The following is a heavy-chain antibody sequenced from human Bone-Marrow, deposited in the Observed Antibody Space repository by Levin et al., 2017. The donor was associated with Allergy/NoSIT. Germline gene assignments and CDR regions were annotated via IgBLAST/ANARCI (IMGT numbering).Heavy chain of an antibody. D-gene: IGHD3-22*01. CDR1: GDSISNSHW. Sequence: SQTLSLTCAVSGDSISNSHWWTWVRQPPGKGLEWIGEIYHSGSTNYNPSLQSRVTISLDKSKNQFSLTLSSVTAADTAVYYCARDVLLYYDTSGPLWGTFDYWGQGTLVTVSS. J-gene: IGHJ4*02. CDR3: ARDVLLYYDTSGPLWGTFDY. CDR2: IYHSGST. V-gene: IGHV4-4*02.